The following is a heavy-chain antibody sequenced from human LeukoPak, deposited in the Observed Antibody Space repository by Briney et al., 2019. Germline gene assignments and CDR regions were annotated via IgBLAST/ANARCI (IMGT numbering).Heavy chain of an antibody. CDR1: GFTFGRNY. J-gene: IGHJ4*02. CDR2: IYGGGST. V-gene: IGHV3-53*01. D-gene: IGHD3-3*01. Sequence: GGSLRLSCAASGFTFGRNYMTWVRQAPGKGLEWVSVIYGGGSTSYADSVKGRFTISRDNSRSTLYLQMNSLRAEDTAVYYCARGRITIFGVADMGGFDYWGQGSLVTVSS. CDR3: ARGRITIFGVADMGGFDY.